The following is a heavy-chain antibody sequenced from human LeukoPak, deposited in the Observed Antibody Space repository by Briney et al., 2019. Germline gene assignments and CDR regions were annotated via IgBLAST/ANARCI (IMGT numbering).Heavy chain of an antibody. CDR3: ARDGNYNFDY. V-gene: IGHV3-48*01. Sequence: PGGSLRLSCAASGFTFSSYSMNWVRQAPGKGLEWVSYISSSSSTIYYADSVKGRFTISRDNAKNSLYLQMNSLRAEDTAVYYCARDGNYNFDYWGQGTPVTVSS. D-gene: IGHD1-7*01. J-gene: IGHJ4*02. CDR2: ISSSSSTI. CDR1: GFTFSSYS.